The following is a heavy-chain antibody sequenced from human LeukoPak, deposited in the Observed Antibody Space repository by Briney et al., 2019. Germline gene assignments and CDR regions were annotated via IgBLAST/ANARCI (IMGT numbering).Heavy chain of an antibody. D-gene: IGHD2-2*01. V-gene: IGHV3-74*01. CDR2: INSDGNST. J-gene: IGHJ5*02. CDR1: GFTFSNHW. Sequence: GGSLRLSCAASGFTFSNHWMHWVRQAPGKGLVWVSRINSDGNSTSYADSVKGRFTISRDNAKNTLYLQMNSLRAEDTAVYYCARRRYCSSTNCYGDWFDPWSQGTLVTVSS. CDR3: ARRRYCSSTNCYGDWFDP.